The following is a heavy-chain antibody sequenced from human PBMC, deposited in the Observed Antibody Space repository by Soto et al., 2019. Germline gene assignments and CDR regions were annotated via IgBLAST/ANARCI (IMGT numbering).Heavy chain of an antibody. D-gene: IGHD6-13*01. J-gene: IGHJ4*02. CDR1: GYTFTSYG. V-gene: IGHV1-18*04. CDR3: ARLRRYPGRMAAAGYYFDY. CDR2: SSAYNGNT. Sequence: ASVKVSCKASGYTFTSYGISWVRQAPGQGREWMGWSSAYNGNTNYAQKLQGRVTMTTDTSTSTAYMELRSLRSDDTAVYYCARLRRYPGRMAAAGYYFDYWGQGTLVTVSS.